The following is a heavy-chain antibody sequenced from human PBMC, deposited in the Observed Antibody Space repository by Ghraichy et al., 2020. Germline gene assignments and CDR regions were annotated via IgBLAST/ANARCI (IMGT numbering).Heavy chain of an antibody. V-gene: IGHV3-23*01. CDR3: AKVSGDYVGPFDY. Sequence: GESLNISCVASGFPFNLFAMSWVRQPPGKGLEWVPGLSGKGGNTYDADSVKGRFTIPRDNSKNTLYLQMNSLRAADTAIYYCAKVSGDYVGPFDYWGQGTLVTVSS. CDR1: GFPFNLFA. D-gene: IGHD4-17*01. CDR2: LSGKGGNT. J-gene: IGHJ4*02.